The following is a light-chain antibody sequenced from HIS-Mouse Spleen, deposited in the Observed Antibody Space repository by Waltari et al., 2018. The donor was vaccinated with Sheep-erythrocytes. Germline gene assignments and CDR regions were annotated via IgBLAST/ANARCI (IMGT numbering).Light chain of an antibody. CDR1: SSDVGGYNY. V-gene: IGLV2-11*01. CDR2: DVS. Sequence: QSALTQPRSVSGSPGQSVTISCTGTSSDVGGYNYVSGYQQHPGKAPKLMIYDVSKRPCGLPGRFSGSKSGNTASLTISGLQAEDEADYYCCSYAGSYNHVFATGTKVTVL. CDR3: CSYAGSYNHV. J-gene: IGLJ1*01.